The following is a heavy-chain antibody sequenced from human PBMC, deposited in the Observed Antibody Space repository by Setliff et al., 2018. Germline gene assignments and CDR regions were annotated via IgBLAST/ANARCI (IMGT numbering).Heavy chain of an antibody. CDR2: IFYSGRT. CDR1: GASITNINYY. J-gene: IGHJ4*02. V-gene: IGHV4-39*02. CDR3: ARGMRDGYRSFHY. Sequence: SETLSLTCTVSGASITNINYYWGLIRQPPGKGLEWIGSIFYSGRTFYNPSLKSRDTISVDTSKNQFSLKLTSVIAADTAVYYCARGMRDGYRSFHYWGQGTLVTVSS. D-gene: IGHD5-12*01.